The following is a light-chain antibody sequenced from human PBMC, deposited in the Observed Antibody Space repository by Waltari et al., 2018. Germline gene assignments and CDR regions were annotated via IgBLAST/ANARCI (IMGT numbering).Light chain of an antibody. CDR3: RTGGHGTWV. V-gene: IGLV4-69*01. CDR2: VNSDGSH. CDR1: SGYSSNV. J-gene: IGLJ3*02. Sequence: LVLTQSPSASASLGASVKLTCTLSSGYSSNVIAWLQQQPGKGPRYLLKVNSDGSHRKGDGIPDRVSASKSGTECYLTISSLQSEDEADDYCRTGGHGTWVFGGGTKLTVL.